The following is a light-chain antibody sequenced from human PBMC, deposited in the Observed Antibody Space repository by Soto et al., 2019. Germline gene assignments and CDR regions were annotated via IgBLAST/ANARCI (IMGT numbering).Light chain of an antibody. CDR1: QSVSSN. V-gene: IGKV3-15*01. J-gene: IGKJ4*01. CDR3: QQYNNWPQA. CDR2: GAS. Sequence: EKVMTQSPATLSVSAGERVTLSCRASQSVSSNLAWYQQKPGQAPRLLIYGASTRATGIPDRFSGSGSGTEFTLTISSLQSEDFAVHYCQQYNNWPQAFGGGTQVEIK.